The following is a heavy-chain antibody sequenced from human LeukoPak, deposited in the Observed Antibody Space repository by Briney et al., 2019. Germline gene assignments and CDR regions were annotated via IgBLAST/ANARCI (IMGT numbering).Heavy chain of an antibody. D-gene: IGHD3-10*01. CDR2: IYHSGST. J-gene: IGHJ4*02. CDR3: ARERFRGLLWCGELIDY. V-gene: IGHV4-38-2*02. CDR1: GYSISSGYY. Sequence: SETLSLTCTVSGYSISSGYYWGWIRQPPGKGLEWIGSIYHSGSTYYNPSLKSRVTISVDTSKNQFSLKLSSVTAADTAVYYCARERFRGLLWCGELIDYWGQGTLVTVSS.